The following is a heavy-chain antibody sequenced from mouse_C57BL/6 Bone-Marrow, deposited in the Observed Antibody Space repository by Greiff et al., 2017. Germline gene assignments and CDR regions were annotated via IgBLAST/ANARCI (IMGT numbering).Heavy chain of an antibody. J-gene: IGHJ2*01. D-gene: IGHD3-2*02. CDR2: ISNLAYSI. V-gene: IGHV5-15*04. CDR1: GFTFSDYG. Sequence: EVKLMESGGGLVQPGGSLKLSCAASGFTFSDYGMAWVRQAPRKGPEWVAFISNLAYSIYYADTVTGRFPISSANAKNTLYLEMSSLRSEDTAMYYCARRAAQATYCCDYWGQGTILTVAS. CDR3: ARRAAQATYCCDY.